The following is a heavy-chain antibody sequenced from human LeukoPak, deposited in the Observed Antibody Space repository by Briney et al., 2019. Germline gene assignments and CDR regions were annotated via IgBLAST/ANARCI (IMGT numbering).Heavy chain of an antibody. J-gene: IGHJ4*02. D-gene: IGHD4/OR15-4a*01. Sequence: GGSLRLSCAASGFTFSSYAMNWVRQTPGKGLEWVSAITSGGNTYYADSVKGRFTISRDNSKNTLYLQMNSLRAEDTAVYYCARTMALDYWGQGTLVTASS. CDR1: GFTFSSYA. CDR3: ARTMALDY. V-gene: IGHV3-23*01. CDR2: ITSGGNT.